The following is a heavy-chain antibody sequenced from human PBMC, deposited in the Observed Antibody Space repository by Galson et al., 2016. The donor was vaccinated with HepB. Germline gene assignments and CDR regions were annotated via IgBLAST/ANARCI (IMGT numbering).Heavy chain of an antibody. V-gene: IGHV3-7*04. D-gene: IGHD3-22*01. CDR1: GFVFGSYW. CDR3: ARFFYDTSGYRKLDY. J-gene: IGHJ4*02. Sequence: LRLSCAASGFVFGSYWMTWVRQAPGRGLEWVANIRQDGSAKSYEESVKGRFTVSRDNAKNSLYLHMNSLRAEDTAVYFCARFFYDTSGYRKLDYWGQGALVTVSA. CDR2: IRQDGSAK.